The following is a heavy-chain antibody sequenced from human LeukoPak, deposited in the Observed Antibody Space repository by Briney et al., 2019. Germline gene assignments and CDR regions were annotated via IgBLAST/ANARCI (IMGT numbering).Heavy chain of an antibody. J-gene: IGHJ4*02. CDR1: GDSFTSYW. V-gene: IGHV5-51*01. Sequence: GESLKISCKGSGDSFTSYWIGWVRQMPGKGLEWMGIIYPSDSDTRYSPSFQGQVTISADKSISTAYLQWSSLKASDTAMYYCARHGITGTTAFDYWGQGTLVTVSS. CDR2: IYPSDSDT. D-gene: IGHD1-7*01. CDR3: ARHGITGTTAFDY.